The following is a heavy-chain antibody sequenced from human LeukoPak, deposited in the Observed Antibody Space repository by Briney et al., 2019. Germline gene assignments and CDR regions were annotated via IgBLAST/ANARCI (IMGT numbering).Heavy chain of an antibody. CDR2: ISSSSSYI. V-gene: IGHV3-21*01. J-gene: IGHJ4*02. CDR1: GFTFSSYS. CDR3: ARGKVGATSPGY. D-gene: IGHD1-26*01. Sequence: GGSLRLSCAASGFTFSSYSMNWVRQAPGKGLEWVSSISSSSSYIYYADSVKGRFTISRDNAKNSLYLQMNSLRAEDTAVYYCARGKVGATSPGYWGQGTLVTVSS.